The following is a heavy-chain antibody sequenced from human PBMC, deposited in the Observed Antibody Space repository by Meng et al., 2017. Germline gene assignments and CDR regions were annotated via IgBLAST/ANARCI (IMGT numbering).Heavy chain of an antibody. V-gene: IGHV1-46*01. Sequence: ASAKVFCKASGYTFTSNYMHWVRQAPGQGLEWMGIINPSGGSTSYAQKFQGRVIMTRDTSTSTVYMELSSLRSADTAVYYCAREGGGTTSLDNPYYYYYGMDVWGQGTTVTVSS. D-gene: IGHD1-1*01. J-gene: IGHJ6*02. CDR2: INPSGGST. CDR3: AREGGGTTSLDNPYYYYYGMDV. CDR1: GYTFTSNY.